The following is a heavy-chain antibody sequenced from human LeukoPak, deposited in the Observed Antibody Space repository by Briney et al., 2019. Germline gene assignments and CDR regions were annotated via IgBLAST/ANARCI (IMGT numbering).Heavy chain of an antibody. CDR1: GFTFSSYE. CDR3: ARDTYGSGNYYNAPLDY. CDR2: ISSRSSSI. Sequence: GGSLRLSCAASGFTFSSYEMNWVRQAPGKGLEWVSYISSRSSSIYYADSVKGRFTISRDNAKNSLYLQMNSLRAEDTAVYYCARDTYGSGNYYNAPLDYWGQGTLVTVSS. D-gene: IGHD3-10*01. V-gene: IGHV3-48*01. J-gene: IGHJ4*02.